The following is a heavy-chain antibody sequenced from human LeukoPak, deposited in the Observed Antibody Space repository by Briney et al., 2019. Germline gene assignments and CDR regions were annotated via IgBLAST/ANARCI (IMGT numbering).Heavy chain of an antibody. CDR3: ARRIPGGFDY. CDR1: GGSISSYY. CDR2: IQTSGTT. V-gene: IGHV4-4*09. J-gene: IGHJ4*02. Sequence: SETLSLTCTVSGGSISSYYWSWIRQPPGGALEWIGYIQTSGTTNYNPSLKSRVTISVATSKNRFSLRLSSVTAADTAVYYCARRIPGGFDYWGQGSLVTVSS. D-gene: IGHD2-2*01.